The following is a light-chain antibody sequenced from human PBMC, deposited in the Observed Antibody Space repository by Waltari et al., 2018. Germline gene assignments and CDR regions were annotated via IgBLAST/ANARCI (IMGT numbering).Light chain of an antibody. J-gene: IGLJ2*01. Sequence: QSALTQPASVSGSPGQSITISCSGTSSDVGGYNYVSWYQHHPGKAPKLSIYEVTYRPSGVSDRFSGSKSGNTASLTSSGLQAEDEADYYCSSYTSSSTRVFGGGTKVTVL. CDR1: SSDVGGYNY. V-gene: IGLV2-14*01. CDR3: SSYTSSSTRV. CDR2: EVT.